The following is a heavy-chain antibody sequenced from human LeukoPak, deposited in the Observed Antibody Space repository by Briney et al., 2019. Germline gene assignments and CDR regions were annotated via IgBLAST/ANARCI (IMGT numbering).Heavy chain of an antibody. CDR2: ISWNSGSI. CDR3: AKGGDYGDHDY. V-gene: IGHV3-9*01. J-gene: IGHJ4*02. CDR1: GFTFDDYA. D-gene: IGHD4-17*01. Sequence: GRSLRLSCAASGFTFDDYAMHWVRQAPGKGLEWVSGISWNSGSIGYADSVKGRFTISRDNAKNSLYLQMNSLRAEDTALYYCAKGGDYGDHDYWGQGTLVTVSS.